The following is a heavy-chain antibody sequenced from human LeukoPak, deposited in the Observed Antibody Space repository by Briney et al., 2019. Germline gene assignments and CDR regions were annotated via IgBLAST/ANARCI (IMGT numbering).Heavy chain of an antibody. CDR2: IKSKSDGGTI. CDR3: TTRRQDGW. D-gene: IGHD2-15*01. Sequence: GGSLRLSCVGSGFTLSDAWMSWVRQAPGKGLEWVGHIKSKSDGGTIDYAAPVKGRFTISRDDSRNTLYLQMNSLKTEDTAVYYCTTRRQDGWWGQGTLVTVS. CDR1: GFTLSDAW. V-gene: IGHV3-15*01. J-gene: IGHJ4*02.